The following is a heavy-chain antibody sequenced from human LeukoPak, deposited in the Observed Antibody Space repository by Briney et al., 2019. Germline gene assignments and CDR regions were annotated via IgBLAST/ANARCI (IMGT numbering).Heavy chain of an antibody. CDR1: GGSFSGYC. CDR2: INHSGST. J-gene: IGHJ3*02. V-gene: IGHV4-34*01. Sequence: SETLCLTCAVYGGSFSGYCWSWIRQPPGKGLERIGEINHSGSTNYNPSLKSRVTISVDTSRNQFSLKLSSVTAADTAVYYCARSRGHKPYIVVVVAGYGSGAFDIWGQGTMVTVSS. D-gene: IGHD2-15*01. CDR3: ARSRGHKPYIVVVVAGYGSGAFDI.